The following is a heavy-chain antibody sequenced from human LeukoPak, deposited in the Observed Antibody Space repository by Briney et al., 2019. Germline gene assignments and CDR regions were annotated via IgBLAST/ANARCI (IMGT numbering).Heavy chain of an antibody. CDR3: TTYKQLVKN. V-gene: IGHV3-49*04. CDR2: IRSKAYGGTT. CDR1: GFTFSSYS. Sequence: GGSLRLSCAASGFTFSSYSMNWVRQAPGKGLEWVGFIRSKAYGGTTEYAASAKGRFTISRDDSKSIAYLQMNSLKTEDTAVYYCTTYKQLVKNWGQGTLVTVSS. D-gene: IGHD6-13*01. J-gene: IGHJ4*02.